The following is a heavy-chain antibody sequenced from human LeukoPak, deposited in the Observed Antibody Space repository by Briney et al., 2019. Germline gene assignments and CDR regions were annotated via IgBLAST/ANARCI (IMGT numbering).Heavy chain of an antibody. J-gene: IGHJ3*02. Sequence: GESLKISCKGSGYSFTSYWIGWVRQMPGKGLEWMGIIYPGDSDTRYSPSFQGQVTISADKSISTAYLQWSSLKASDTAMYYCARTALRYFDWLSPNDAFDIWGQGTMVTVSS. V-gene: IGHV5-51*01. CDR1: GYSFTSYW. CDR2: IYPGDSDT. CDR3: ARTALRYFDWLSPNDAFDI. D-gene: IGHD3-9*01.